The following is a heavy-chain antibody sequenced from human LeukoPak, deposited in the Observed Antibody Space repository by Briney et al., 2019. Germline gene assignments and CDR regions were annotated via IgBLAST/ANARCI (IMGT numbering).Heavy chain of an antibody. D-gene: IGHD3-22*01. CDR1: GFTFSSYA. J-gene: IGHJ4*02. Sequence: GGSLRLSCAASGFTFSSYAMSWVRQAPGKGLEWVSGISGSGDNTYYADSVKGRFTISRDNSKNTLYVQVNSLGTEDTAAYHCAKGSYYDSSGSFYFDYWGQGTLVTVSS. CDR3: AKGSYYDSSGSFYFDY. CDR2: ISGSGDNT. V-gene: IGHV3-23*01.